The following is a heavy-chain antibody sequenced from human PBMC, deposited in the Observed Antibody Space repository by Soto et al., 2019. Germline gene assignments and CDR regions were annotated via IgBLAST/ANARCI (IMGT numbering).Heavy chain of an antibody. Sequence: GGSLRLSCAASGFTFSNSEMFWVRQAPGKGLEWVSKINYSGSNIYYSKSVKGRFTISRDNAKNSLSLQMNSLTDEDTAIYYCASEALCGADCYFFEYWGPGTLVTVSS. V-gene: IGHV3-48*03. CDR2: INYSGSNI. D-gene: IGHD2-21*02. CDR3: ASEALCGADCYFFEY. CDR1: GFTFSNSE. J-gene: IGHJ4*02.